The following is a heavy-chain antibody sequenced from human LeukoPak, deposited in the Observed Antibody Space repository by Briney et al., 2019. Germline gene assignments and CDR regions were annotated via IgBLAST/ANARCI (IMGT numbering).Heavy chain of an antibody. CDR1: GFTFSSYE. V-gene: IGHV3-74*01. Sequence: GGSLRLSCAASGFTFSSYEMNWVRQAPGKGLVWVSRINSDGSSTSYADSVKGRFTISRDNAKNTLYLQMNSLRAEDTAVYYCARDAVPYCSGGSCYDNYAFDIWGQGTMVTVSS. J-gene: IGHJ3*02. D-gene: IGHD2-15*01. CDR2: INSDGSST. CDR3: ARDAVPYCSGGSCYDNYAFDI.